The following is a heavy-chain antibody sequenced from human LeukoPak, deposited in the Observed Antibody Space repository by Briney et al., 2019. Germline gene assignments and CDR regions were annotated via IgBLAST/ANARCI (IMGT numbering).Heavy chain of an antibody. Sequence: ASVKVSCKASGYTFTSYGISWVRQAPGQGLEWVGWISTYNGNTNYAQKLQGRVTMTTDTSTSTAYIELRSLRSDDTAVYYCARDRPDYYGSGSSYYFDYWGQGTLVTVSS. J-gene: IGHJ4*02. CDR3: ARDRPDYYGSGSSYYFDY. V-gene: IGHV1-18*01. D-gene: IGHD3-10*01. CDR2: ISTYNGNT. CDR1: GYTFTSYG.